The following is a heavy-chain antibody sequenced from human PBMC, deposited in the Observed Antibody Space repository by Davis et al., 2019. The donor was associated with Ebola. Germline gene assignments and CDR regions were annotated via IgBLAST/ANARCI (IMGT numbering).Heavy chain of an antibody. CDR1: GFTFSSYA. CDR3: ARDGQGKYSSGWSYFDY. V-gene: IGHV3-64*01. Sequence: PGGSLRLSCAASGFTFSSYAMHWVRQAPGKGLEYVSAISSNGGSTYYANSVKGRFTISRDNSKNTLYLQMNSLRAEDTAVYYCARDGQGKYSSGWSYFDYWGQGTLVTVSS. J-gene: IGHJ4*02. D-gene: IGHD6-19*01. CDR2: ISSNGGST.